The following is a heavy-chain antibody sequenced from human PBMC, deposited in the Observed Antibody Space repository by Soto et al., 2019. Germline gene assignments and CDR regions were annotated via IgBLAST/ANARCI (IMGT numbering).Heavy chain of an antibody. J-gene: IGHJ5*02. Sequence: ASVKVSCQVSGYTLTELSMHWVRQAPGKGLEWMGGFDPEDGETIYAQKFQGRVTMTEDTSTDTAYMELSSLRSEDTAVYYCATVKPRYYYDSSGPKNWFDPWGQGTLVTVSS. D-gene: IGHD3-22*01. CDR1: GYTLTELS. CDR3: ATVKPRYYYDSSGPKNWFDP. V-gene: IGHV1-24*01. CDR2: FDPEDGET.